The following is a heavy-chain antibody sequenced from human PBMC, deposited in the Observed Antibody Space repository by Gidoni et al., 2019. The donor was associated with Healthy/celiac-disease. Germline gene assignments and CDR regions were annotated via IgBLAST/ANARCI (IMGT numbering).Heavy chain of an antibody. CDR1: GFTFDDYA. Sequence: EVQLVESGGGLVQPGRSLRLSCAASGFTFDDYAMHWVRQAPGKGLEWVSGISWNSGSIGYADSVKGRFTISRDNAKNSLYLQMNSLRAEDTALYYCAKDIRSFYYGMDVWGQGTTVTVSS. D-gene: IGHD3-10*01. J-gene: IGHJ6*02. CDR3: AKDIRSFYYGMDV. CDR2: ISWNSGSI. V-gene: IGHV3-9*01.